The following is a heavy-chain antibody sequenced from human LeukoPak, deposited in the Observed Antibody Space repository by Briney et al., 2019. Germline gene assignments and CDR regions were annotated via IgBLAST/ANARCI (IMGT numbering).Heavy chain of an antibody. CDR3: STTTDDGHSDY. CDR2: IFYTVKT. D-gene: IGHD5-24*01. J-gene: IGHJ4*02. Sequence: TSSETLSLTCTVSGGSVSGRYWSWIRQPPPKGLDWICYIFYTVKTKYNPSPARQVTISIDTSKNQFSLNLTSVTATDTATYYFSTTTDDGHSDYWGQGTLVTVSS. CDR1: GGSVSGRY. V-gene: IGHV4-59*02.